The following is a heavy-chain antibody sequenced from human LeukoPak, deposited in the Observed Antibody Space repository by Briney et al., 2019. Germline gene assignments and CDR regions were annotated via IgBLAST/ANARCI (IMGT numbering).Heavy chain of an antibody. CDR2: TYYRSKWYN. Sequence: SQTLSLNCAISGDSVSSNSAAWNWIRQSPSRGLEWLGRTYYRSKWYNDYAVSVKSRITINPDTSKNQFSLQLNSATPEDTAVYFCARVMGYCSSTSCSSGAFDIWGQGTMVTVSS. V-gene: IGHV6-1*01. D-gene: IGHD2-2*01. CDR1: GDSVSSNSAA. CDR3: ARVMGYCSSTSCSSGAFDI. J-gene: IGHJ3*02.